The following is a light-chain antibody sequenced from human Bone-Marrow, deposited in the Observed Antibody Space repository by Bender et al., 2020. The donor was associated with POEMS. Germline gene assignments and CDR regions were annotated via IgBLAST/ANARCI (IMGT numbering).Light chain of an antibody. CDR2: EVS. V-gene: IGLV2-23*02. CDR1: SSDVGTYDF. J-gene: IGLJ3*02. CDR3: CSYAGGSASWV. Sequence: QSALTQPASVSGSPGQSITITCTGTSSDVGTYDFVSWFQQHPGKVPKLMIYEVSRRPSGVSDRFSGSKSGNTASLTISGLQAEDEADYYCCSYAGGSASWVFGGGTKLTVL.